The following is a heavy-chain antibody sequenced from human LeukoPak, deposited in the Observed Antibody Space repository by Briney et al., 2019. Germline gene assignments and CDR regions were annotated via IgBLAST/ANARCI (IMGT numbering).Heavy chain of an antibody. CDR2: LYYSGNT. J-gene: IGHJ4*02. Sequence: SETLSLTCTVSGGSMSDYYWSWIRQSPVRGLEWIGYLYYSGNTNYNPSLKSRLTISRDMAKNQFSLKLSSVTSADTVVYYCARGEYEDLVDNWGQGTLVTVSS. CDR3: ARGEYEDLVDN. CDR1: GGSMSDYY. D-gene: IGHD1-26*01. V-gene: IGHV4-59*01.